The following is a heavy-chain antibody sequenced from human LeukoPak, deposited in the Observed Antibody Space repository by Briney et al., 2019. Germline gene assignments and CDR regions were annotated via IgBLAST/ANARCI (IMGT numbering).Heavy chain of an antibody. D-gene: IGHD1-20*01. J-gene: IGHJ5*02. CDR1: GFTFSSYA. Sequence: GGSLRLSCAASGFTFSSYAMSWVRQAPGKGLEWVSPPTRTAGSTYYADSVKGRFTISRDNSKNTLYLQMNSLRSEDTAVYYCASHARITSLTGTTRWDWFDPWGQGTLVTVSS. CDR3: ASHARITSLTGTTRWDWFDP. V-gene: IGHV3-23*01. CDR2: PTRTAGST.